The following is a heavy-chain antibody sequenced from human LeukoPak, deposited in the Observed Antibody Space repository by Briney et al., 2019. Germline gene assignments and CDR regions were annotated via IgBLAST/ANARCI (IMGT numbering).Heavy chain of an antibody. J-gene: IGHJ4*02. D-gene: IGHD3-3*01. CDR1: GGSISSGGYS. CDR2: IYHSGST. CDR3: ARPAGTLDFWSGYSKRRFDY. Sequence: PSETLSLTCAVSGGSISSGGYSWSWIRQPPGKGLEWIGYIYHSGSTYYNPSLKSRVTISVDTSKNQFSLKLSSVTAADTAVYYCARPAGTLDFWSGYSKRRFDYWGQGTLVTVSS. V-gene: IGHV4-30-2*01.